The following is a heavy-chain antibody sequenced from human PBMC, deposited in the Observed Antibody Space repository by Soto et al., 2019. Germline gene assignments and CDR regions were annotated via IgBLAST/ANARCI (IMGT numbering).Heavy chain of an antibody. CDR3: ARDLDSSGWYSFYYYYGMDV. V-gene: IGHV7-4-1*01. D-gene: IGHD6-19*01. CDR2: INTNTGNP. CDR1: GYTFTSYA. J-gene: IGHJ6*02. Sequence: SVKVSCKASGYTFTSYAMNWVRQAPGQGLEWMGWINTNTGNPTYAQGFTGRFVFSLDTSVSTAYLQICSLKAEDTAVYYCARDLDSSGWYSFYYYYGMDVWGQGTTVTASS.